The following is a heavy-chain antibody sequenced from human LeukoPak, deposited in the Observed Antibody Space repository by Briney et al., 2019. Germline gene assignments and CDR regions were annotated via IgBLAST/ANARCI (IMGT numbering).Heavy chain of an antibody. Sequence: PSETLSLTCTVSGYSISSGYYWGWIRQPPGKGLEWIGSIYHSGSTYYNPSLKSRVTISVDKSKNQFSQKLSSVTAADTAVYYCARVGGGSFWFDPWGQGTLVTVSS. J-gene: IGHJ5*02. CDR1: GYSISSGYY. CDR3: ARVGGGSFWFDP. CDR2: IYHSGST. D-gene: IGHD2-15*01. V-gene: IGHV4-38-2*02.